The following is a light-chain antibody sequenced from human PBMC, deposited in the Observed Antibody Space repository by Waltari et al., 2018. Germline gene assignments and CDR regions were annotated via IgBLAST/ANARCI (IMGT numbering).Light chain of an antibody. V-gene: IGLV3-19*01. J-gene: IGLJ2*01. Sequence: SSELTQDTAVCVALGQTVRSTCHGDSLRRYYTRWYQQKPGQARVLVIYGKNNRPSGIPDRFSGSSSRNTAPLTITGAQAEDEADYYCNSRDSSGNHLVVFGGGTKLTVL. CDR1: SLRRYY. CDR3: NSRDSSGNHLVV. CDR2: GKN.